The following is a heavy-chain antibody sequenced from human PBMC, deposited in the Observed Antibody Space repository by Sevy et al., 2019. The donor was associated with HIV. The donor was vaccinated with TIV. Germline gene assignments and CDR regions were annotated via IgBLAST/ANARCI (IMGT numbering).Heavy chain of an antibody. CDR1: GYIFSDYN. D-gene: IGHD3-3*01. CDR3: VREDINALRTLLSFDI. V-gene: IGHV1-2*06. Sequence: ASVKVSCKTTGYIFSDYNMHWVRQAPGQGLEWMALINPNSGVTINEHNCRGRVSLTRDTSMSKAYMELSGLTSDDTAVYYCVREDINALRTLLSFDIWGQGTMVTVSS. CDR2: INPNSGVT. J-gene: IGHJ3*02.